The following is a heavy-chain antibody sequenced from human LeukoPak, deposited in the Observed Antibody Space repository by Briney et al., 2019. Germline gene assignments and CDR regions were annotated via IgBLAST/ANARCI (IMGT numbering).Heavy chain of an antibody. Sequence: SETLSLTCTVSGGSISSYYWSWIRQPPGKGLEWIGYIYYSGSTNYNPSLKSRVTMSVDTSKDQFSLKLTSVTAADTAVYYCATLADGDWGQGTLVTVSS. D-gene: IGHD3-16*01. V-gene: IGHV4-59*01. J-gene: IGHJ4*02. CDR2: IYYSGST. CDR1: GGSISSYY. CDR3: ATLADGD.